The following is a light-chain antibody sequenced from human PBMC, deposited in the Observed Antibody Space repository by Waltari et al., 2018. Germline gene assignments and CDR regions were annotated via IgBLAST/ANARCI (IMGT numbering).Light chain of an antibody. CDR2: LNSDGTH. CDR3: QTWDTDIHVV. J-gene: IGLJ2*01. V-gene: IGLV4-69*02. CDR1: RGHTNYA. Sequence: QLVLTQSPSASASLGAPVKPTCTLSRGHTNYAIAWHQQQPKKGPRLWMKLNSDGTHTTGDGIPDRFAGSSSGAERFLTISSLQSEDEGDYYCQTWDTDIHVVFGGGTKL.